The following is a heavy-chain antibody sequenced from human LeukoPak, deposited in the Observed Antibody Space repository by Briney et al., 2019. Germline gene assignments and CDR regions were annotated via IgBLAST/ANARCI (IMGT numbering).Heavy chain of an antibody. V-gene: IGHV3-20*04. Sequence: GGSLRLSCAASGFTFSSYAMSWVRQAPGKGLEWVSGINWNGGSTGYADSVKGRFTISRDNAKNSLYLQMNSLRAEDTALYYCARVLGDFWSGYPFDYWGQGTLVTVSS. CDR1: GFTFSSYA. D-gene: IGHD3-3*01. J-gene: IGHJ4*02. CDR2: INWNGGST. CDR3: ARVLGDFWSGYPFDY.